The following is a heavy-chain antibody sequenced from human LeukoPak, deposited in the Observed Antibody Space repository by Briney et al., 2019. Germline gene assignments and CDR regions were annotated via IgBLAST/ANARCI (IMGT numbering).Heavy chain of an antibody. Sequence: ASVKVSCKVSGYTLTELSMHWVRQAPGKGLEWMGGFDPGDGETIYAQKFQGRVTMTEDTSTDTAYMELSSLRSEDTAVYYCATDSYSGSYYYYGMDVWGQGTTVTVSS. V-gene: IGHV1-24*01. CDR1: GYTLTELS. J-gene: IGHJ6*02. CDR2: FDPGDGET. D-gene: IGHD1-26*01. CDR3: ATDSYSGSYYYYGMDV.